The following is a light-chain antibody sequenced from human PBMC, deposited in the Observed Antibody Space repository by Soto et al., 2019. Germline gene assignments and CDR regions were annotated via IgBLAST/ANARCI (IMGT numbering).Light chain of an antibody. V-gene: IGLV4-69*01. CDR2: LNSDGSH. J-gene: IGLJ3*02. CDR1: RGHSSYA. CDR3: QTWGTGNWV. Sequence: LVLTQSPSASASLGASVKLTCTLSRGHSSYAIAWHQQQPEKGPRYLMKLNSDGSHSKGDGIPDRFSGSSSGAERYLTISSLQSEDEADYYCQTWGTGNWVFGGGTKLTVL.